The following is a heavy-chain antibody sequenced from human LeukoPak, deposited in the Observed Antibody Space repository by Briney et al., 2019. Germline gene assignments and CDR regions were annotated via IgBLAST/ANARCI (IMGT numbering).Heavy chain of an antibody. Sequence: PGGSLRLSCAASGFTFSSYAMSWVRQAPGKGLEWVSAISGSGGSTYYADSVKGRFTISRDNSKNTLYLQMNSLRAEDTAVYYCAKGFAGYCGGDCYYYYYYMDVWGKGTTVTVSS. J-gene: IGHJ6*03. CDR3: AKGFAGYCGGDCYYYYYYMDV. CDR1: GFTFSSYA. V-gene: IGHV3-23*01. CDR2: ISGSGGST. D-gene: IGHD2-21*02.